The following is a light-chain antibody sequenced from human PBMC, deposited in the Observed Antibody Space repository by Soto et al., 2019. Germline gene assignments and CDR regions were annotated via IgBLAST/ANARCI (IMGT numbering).Light chain of an antibody. Sequence: QSVLTQPPSVSAAPGQTVTVPCSGSNSNIGKSYVCWFQQLPGAAPRLLIYDNTKRPSGIPDRFSGSKSGTSATLDITGLQTGDEADYYCGTWDSSLSAFVFGTGTKLTVL. J-gene: IGLJ1*01. CDR2: DNT. V-gene: IGLV1-51*01. CDR1: NSNIGKSY. CDR3: GTWDSSLSAFV.